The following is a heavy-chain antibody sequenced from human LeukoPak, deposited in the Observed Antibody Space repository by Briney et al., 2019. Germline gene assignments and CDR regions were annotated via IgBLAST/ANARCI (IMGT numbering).Heavy chain of an antibody. D-gene: IGHD5-18*01. V-gene: IGHV4-59*01. CDR1: GGPISSYY. CDR3: ARAKRGYNYGPLDF. J-gene: IGHJ4*02. CDR2: IYYSGST. Sequence: SETLSLTCTVSGGPISSYYWSWIRQPPGKGVEWIGYIYYSGSTNYNPSLKSRVTISIDTSKNQFSLKLTSVSAADTAVYFCARAKRGYNYGPLDFWGQGTLVTVSS.